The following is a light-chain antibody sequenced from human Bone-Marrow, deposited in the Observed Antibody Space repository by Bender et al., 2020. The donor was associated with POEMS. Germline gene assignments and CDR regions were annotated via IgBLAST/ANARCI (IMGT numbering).Light chain of an antibody. J-gene: IGLJ1*01. CDR1: TSDVGGYDY. V-gene: IGLV2-14*03. CDR3: CSYTTGGNYV. Sequence: QSALTQPASVSGSPGQSITISCTGTTSDVGGYDYVSWYQKYPGKAPKLMICDVNNRPSGVSNRFSGSKSGNTASLTISGLQAEDEADYYCCSYTTGGNYVFGTGTKVAVL. CDR2: DVN.